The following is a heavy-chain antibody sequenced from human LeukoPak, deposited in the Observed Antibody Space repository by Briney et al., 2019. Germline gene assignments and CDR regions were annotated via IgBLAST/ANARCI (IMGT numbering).Heavy chain of an antibody. CDR3: ARAPRGESDAASGFYGVDV. V-gene: IGHV4-59*01. D-gene: IGHD3-22*01. J-gene: IGHJ6*02. Sequence: SETLSLTCTVSGGSISTYYWTWIRQPPEKGLEWIGFSHYSGNTNYNPSLKSRVTISVDTSTNQFSLKLTSVTAADTAIYYCARAPRGESDAASGFYGVDVWGQGTTVTVSS. CDR2: SHYSGNT. CDR1: GGSISTYY.